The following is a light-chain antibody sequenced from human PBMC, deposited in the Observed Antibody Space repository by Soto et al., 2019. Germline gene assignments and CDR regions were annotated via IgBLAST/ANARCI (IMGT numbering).Light chain of an antibody. V-gene: IGLV2-11*01. CDR1: NSDVGAYNY. Sequence: QSVLTQPRSVSGSPGQSLTITCTGTNSDVGAYNYVSWYQQHPGKAPKLIIYDVTKRPSGVPARFSGSKSGNTATLTVSGLQAEDESDYYCCSYAGDTPYVFGAGTKLTVL. J-gene: IGLJ1*01. CDR2: DVT. CDR3: CSYAGDTPYV.